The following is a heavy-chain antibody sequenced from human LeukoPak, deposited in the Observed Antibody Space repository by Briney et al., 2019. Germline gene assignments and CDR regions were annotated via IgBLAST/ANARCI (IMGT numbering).Heavy chain of an antibody. CDR2: ISGSGGST. V-gene: IGHV3-23*01. CDR3: ARGACTSCYTEDPEGY. Sequence: PGGSLRLSCAASGFTFSSYAMSWVRQAPGKGLEWVSAISGSGGSTYYADSVKGRFTISRDNAKNSLYLQMNSLRAEDTAVYYCARGACTSCYTEDPEGYWGQGTLVTVSS. J-gene: IGHJ4*02. CDR1: GFTFSSYA. D-gene: IGHD2-2*02.